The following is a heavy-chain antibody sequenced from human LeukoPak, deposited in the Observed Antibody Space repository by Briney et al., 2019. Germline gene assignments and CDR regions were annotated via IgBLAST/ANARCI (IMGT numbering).Heavy chain of an antibody. V-gene: IGHV3-21*01. CDR2: ISSSSSYI. D-gene: IGHD2-2*01. Sequence: GGSLRLSCAASGFTFSSYSMNWVRQAPGKGLEWVSSISSSSSYIYYADSLKGRFTISRDNAKNSLYLQMNSLTAEDTAVYYCARVLPAPVDYYYMDVWGKGTTVTVSS. CDR3: ARVLPAPVDYYYMDV. J-gene: IGHJ6*03. CDR1: GFTFSSYS.